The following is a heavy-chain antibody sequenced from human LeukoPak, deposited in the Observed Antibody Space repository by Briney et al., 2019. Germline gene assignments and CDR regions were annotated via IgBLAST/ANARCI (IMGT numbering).Heavy chain of an antibody. D-gene: IGHD5-18*01. J-gene: IGHJ4*02. V-gene: IGHV4-30-2*01. CDR1: GGSISSGGYS. Sequence: PSETLSLTCAVSGGSISSGGYSWSWIRQPPGKGLEWIGYIHHSGSTYYNPSLKSRVTISVDRSKNQFSLKLSSVTAADTAVCYCARYSYGPGYFDYWGQGTLVTVSS. CDR3: ARYSYGPGYFDY. CDR2: IHHSGST.